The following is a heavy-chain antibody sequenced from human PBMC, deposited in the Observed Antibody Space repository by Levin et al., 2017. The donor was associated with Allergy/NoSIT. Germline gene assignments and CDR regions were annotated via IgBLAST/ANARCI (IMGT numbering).Heavy chain of an antibody. CDR3: ARHYSGSGSYPLDY. V-gene: IGHV4-39*01. J-gene: IGHJ4*02. D-gene: IGHD3-10*01. CDR2: IYYSGST. Sequence: SETLSLTCTVSGGSISSSSYYWGWIRQPPGKGLEWIGSIYYSGSTYYNPSLKSRVTISVDTSKNQFSLKLSSVTAADTAVYYCARHYSGSGSYPLDYWGQGTLVTVSS. CDR1: GGSISSSSYY.